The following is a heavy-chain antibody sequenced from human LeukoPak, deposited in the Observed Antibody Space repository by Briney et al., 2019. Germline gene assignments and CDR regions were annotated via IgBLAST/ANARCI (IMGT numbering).Heavy chain of an antibody. J-gene: IGHJ6*02. CDR1: GGSISSGGYY. CDR3: AREYSSSWYYYYYGMDV. V-gene: IGHV4-61*08. CDR2: IYYSGST. Sequence: KTSETLSLTCTVSGGSISSGGYYWSWIRQHPGKGLEWIGYIYYSGSTNYNPSLKSRVTISVDTSKNQFSLKLSSVTAADTAVYYCAREYSSSWYYYYYGMDVWGQGTTVTVSS. D-gene: IGHD6-13*01.